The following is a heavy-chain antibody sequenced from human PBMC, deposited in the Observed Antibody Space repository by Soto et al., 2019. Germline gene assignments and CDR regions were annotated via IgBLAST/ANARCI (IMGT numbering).Heavy chain of an antibody. D-gene: IGHD6-19*01. Sequence: TGGSLRLSCAASGFTFSIYAMSWVRQAPGKGLEWVSAISGSGGSTYYADSVKGRFTISRDNSKNTLYLQMNSLRAEDTAVYYCAKDEYSSGWFDYFDYWGQGTLVTVSS. J-gene: IGHJ4*02. CDR3: AKDEYSSGWFDYFDY. CDR1: GFTFSIYA. CDR2: ISGSGGST. V-gene: IGHV3-23*01.